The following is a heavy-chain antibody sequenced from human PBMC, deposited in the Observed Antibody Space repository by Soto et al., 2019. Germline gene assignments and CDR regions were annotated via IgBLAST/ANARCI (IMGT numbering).Heavy chain of an antibody. CDR1: GFSFSDFS. Sequence: DVQLAESGGGLVQPGGSLRLSCAASGFSFSDFSMNWVRQAPGKGLEWISYIRSSTTVSYADSVKGLFTISRDNAKNSLFLQMNSLRDEDTAVYYCARDLSWAFAHWGQGALVTVSS. D-gene: IGHD6-13*01. V-gene: IGHV3-48*02. J-gene: IGHJ4*02. CDR2: IRSSTTV. CDR3: ARDLSWAFAH.